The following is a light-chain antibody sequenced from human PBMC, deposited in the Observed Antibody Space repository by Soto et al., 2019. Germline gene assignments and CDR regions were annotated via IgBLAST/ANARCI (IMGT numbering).Light chain of an antibody. CDR3: QASYTTPLT. J-gene: IGKJ5*01. CDR1: QSIGNY. Sequence: DIQMTQSPSSLSASIGDRVTLTCRSSQSIGNYLNWYQQKPGKAPSLLIHSASTLQNGVPSRFSGSGSGTEFTFTISGLQPDDVATEYCQASYTTPLTFGQGTRLE. V-gene: IGKV1-39*01. CDR2: SAS.